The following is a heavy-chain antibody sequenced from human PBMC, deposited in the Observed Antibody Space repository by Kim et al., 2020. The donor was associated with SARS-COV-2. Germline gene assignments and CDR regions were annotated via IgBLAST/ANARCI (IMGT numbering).Heavy chain of an antibody. CDR3: ARGVRGTVFSYYYYYGMDV. CDR2: INTNTGNP. V-gene: IGHV7-4-1*02. Sequence: ASVKVSCKASGYTFTSYAMNWVRQAPGQGLEWMGCINTNTGNPTYAQGFTGRFVFSLDTSVSTAYLQISSLKAEDTAVYYCARGVRGTVFSYYYYYGMDVWGQGTTVTVSS. D-gene: IGHD4-17*01. CDR1: GYTFTSYA. J-gene: IGHJ6*02.